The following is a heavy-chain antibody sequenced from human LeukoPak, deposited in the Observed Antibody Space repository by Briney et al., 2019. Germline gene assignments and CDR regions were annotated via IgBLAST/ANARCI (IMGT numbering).Heavy chain of an antibody. Sequence: PGGSLRLSCEGSGFTFSTSEINWVRQAPGKGLKWISYTNGGGNVNFYADSVKGRFKISRDNAKNFLYLQMNGLRAEDTATYYCAKEIPLARGDAFDIWGQGTLVIVSS. V-gene: IGHV3-48*03. D-gene: IGHD1-26*01. CDR1: GFTFSTSE. CDR3: AKEIPLARGDAFDI. J-gene: IGHJ3*02. CDR2: TNGGGNVN.